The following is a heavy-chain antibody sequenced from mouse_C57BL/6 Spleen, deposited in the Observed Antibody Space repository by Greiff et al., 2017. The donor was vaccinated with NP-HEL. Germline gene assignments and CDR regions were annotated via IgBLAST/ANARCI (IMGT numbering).Heavy chain of an antibody. CDR1: GYTFTDYY. CDR3: ARRTAQAPFDY. J-gene: IGHJ2*01. V-gene: IGHV1-76*01. D-gene: IGHD3-2*02. Sequence: VQLQESGAELVRPGASVKLSCKASGYTFTDYYINWVKQRPGQGLEWIARIYPGSGNTYYNEKFKGKATLTAEKSSSTAYMQLSNLTSEDSAVYFCARRTAQAPFDYWGQGTTLTVSS. CDR2: IYPGSGNT.